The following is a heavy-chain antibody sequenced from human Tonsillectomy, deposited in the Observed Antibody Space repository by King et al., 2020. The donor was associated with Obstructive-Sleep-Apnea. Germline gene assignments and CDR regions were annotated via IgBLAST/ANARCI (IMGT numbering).Heavy chain of an antibody. CDR2: ISWNSGSI. Sequence: VQLVESGGGLVQPGRSLRLSCAASGFTFVDYAMHWVRQAPGKGLEWVSGISWNSGSIGYADSVKGRFTISRDNAKNSLYLQMNSLRAEDTALYYCAKDMGRGSRGAFDIWGQGTMVTVSS. CDR1: GFTFVDYA. D-gene: IGHD3-10*01. J-gene: IGHJ3*02. CDR3: AKDMGRGSRGAFDI. V-gene: IGHV3-9*01.